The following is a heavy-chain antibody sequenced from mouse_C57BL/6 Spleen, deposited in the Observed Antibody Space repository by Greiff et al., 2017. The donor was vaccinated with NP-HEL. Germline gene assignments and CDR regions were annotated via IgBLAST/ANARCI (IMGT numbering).Heavy chain of an antibody. V-gene: IGHV1-69*01. D-gene: IGHD2-3*01. CDR1: GYTFTSYW. Sequence: QVQLQQSGAELVMPGASVKLSCKASGYTFTSYWMHWVKQRPGQGLEWIGEIDPSDSYTNYNQKFKGKSTLTVDKSSSTAYMQLSSLTSEDSAVYYCARGDGSHYAMDYWGQGTSVTVSS. CDR2: IDPSDSYT. CDR3: ARGDGSHYAMDY. J-gene: IGHJ4*01.